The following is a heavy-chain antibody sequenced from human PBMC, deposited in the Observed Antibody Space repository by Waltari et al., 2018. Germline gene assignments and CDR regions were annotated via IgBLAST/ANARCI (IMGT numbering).Heavy chain of an antibody. Sequence: QVQLVQSGAEVKKPGASMKVSCKATGYTFSDYYVHWVRQAPGQGLEWMGWINPYSGGTNYAEKFQGRVTMTRDTSISTAYMELSSLRSDDTAVYFCARETPLLGRPLDYWGQGTLVTVSA. CDR3: ARETPLLGRPLDY. CDR2: INPYSGGT. V-gene: IGHV1-2*02. D-gene: IGHD3-3*02. J-gene: IGHJ4*02. CDR1: GYTFSDYY.